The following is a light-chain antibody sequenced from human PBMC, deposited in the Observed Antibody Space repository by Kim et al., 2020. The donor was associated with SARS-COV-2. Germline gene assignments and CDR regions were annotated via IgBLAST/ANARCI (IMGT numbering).Light chain of an antibody. J-gene: IGKJ2*01. Sequence: SESVGDRVTITCRASQSVSSWLAWYQQKPGKAPKLLIYKASNLEYGVPSRFSGSGSGTEFSLTISGLQPDDSAIYYCQHFNNYPYTFGQGTKLEI. CDR1: QSVSSW. CDR3: QHFNNYPYT. CDR2: KAS. V-gene: IGKV1-5*03.